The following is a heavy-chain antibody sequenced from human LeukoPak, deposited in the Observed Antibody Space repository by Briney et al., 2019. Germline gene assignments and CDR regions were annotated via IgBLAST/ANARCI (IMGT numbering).Heavy chain of an antibody. Sequence: QPGGSLRLSCVASGFTFSSYAMSWVRQAPGKGLVWVSRINTDGSTTSYADSVKGRFTISRDNAKDTLYLQMNSLRAEDTAVYYCARDGPGDYMDVWGKGTTVTVPS. CDR2: INTDGSTT. CDR1: GFTFSSYA. D-gene: IGHD2-21*01. J-gene: IGHJ6*03. V-gene: IGHV3-74*01. CDR3: ARDGPGDYMDV.